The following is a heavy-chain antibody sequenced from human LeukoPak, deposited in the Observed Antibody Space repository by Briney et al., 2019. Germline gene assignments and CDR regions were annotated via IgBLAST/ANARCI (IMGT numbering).Heavy chain of an antibody. Sequence: ESGPTLVKPTLTLTLTCTFYGFSLSTSGVGVGWIRQPPGKALECLALIFWDDDKRYSPSLKSRLTITKDTSKNQVVLAMTNMDPVDTATYYCAHRTIYDAYDIWGQGTMVTVSS. D-gene: IGHD2-2*02. V-gene: IGHV2-5*02. CDR3: AHRTIYDAYDI. CDR2: IFWDDDK. J-gene: IGHJ3*02. CDR1: GFSLSTSGVG.